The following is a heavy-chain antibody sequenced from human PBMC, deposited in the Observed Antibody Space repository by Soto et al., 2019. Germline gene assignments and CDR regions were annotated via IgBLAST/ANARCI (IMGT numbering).Heavy chain of an antibody. Sequence: QVQLVQSGAEVKKPGSSVKVSCKASGGTFSNYAISWVRQAPGQGLEWMGGIIPIFGTANYAQKFQGRVTITADESTSTAYMDLSSLRSEDTAVYYCARGSGDIVVVVAATLPAYGMDVWGQGTTVTVSS. CDR2: IIPIFGTA. CDR1: GGTFSNYA. J-gene: IGHJ6*02. CDR3: ARGSGDIVVVVAATLPAYGMDV. V-gene: IGHV1-69*12. D-gene: IGHD2-15*01.